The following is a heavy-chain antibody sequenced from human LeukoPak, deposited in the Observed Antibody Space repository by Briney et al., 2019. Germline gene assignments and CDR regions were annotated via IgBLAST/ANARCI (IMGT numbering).Heavy chain of an antibody. D-gene: IGHD2-15*01. CDR1: GFTFDDYG. V-gene: IGHV3-20*04. Sequence: PGGSLRLSCAASGFTFDDYGMSWVRQAPGKGLEWVSGINWNGGSTGYADSVKGRFTISRDNAKNSLYLQMSSLRAEDTAVYYCARLEPEAATFDYWGQGILVSVSS. CDR3: ARLEPEAATFDY. J-gene: IGHJ4*02. CDR2: INWNGGST.